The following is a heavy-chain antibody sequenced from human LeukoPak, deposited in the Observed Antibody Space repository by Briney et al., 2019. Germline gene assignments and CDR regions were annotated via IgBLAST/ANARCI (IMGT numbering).Heavy chain of an antibody. V-gene: IGHV1-2*02. D-gene: IGHD2-2*01. CDR1: GYSFTSHY. CDR3: ARDLPAACFDY. Sequence: ASVKVSCKASGYSFTSHYMHWVRQAPGQGLEWMGWINPNSGGTNYAQKFQGRVTMTRDTSISTAYMELSRLRSDDTAVYYCARDLPAACFDYWGQGTLVTVSS. J-gene: IGHJ4*02. CDR2: INPNSGGT.